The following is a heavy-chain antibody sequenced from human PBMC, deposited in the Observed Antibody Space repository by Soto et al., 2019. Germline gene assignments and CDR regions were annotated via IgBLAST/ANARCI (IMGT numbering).Heavy chain of an antibody. CDR2: IFHSGST. V-gene: IGHV4-39*01. J-gene: IGHJ1*01. D-gene: IGHD4-17*01. CDR3: SRLNDYVEYFQH. CDR1: GGSIRSSPYY. Sequence: QLQLQESGPGLVKPSETLSLNCSVSGGSIRSSPYYWGWIRQPPGKGLEYIGSIFHSGSTNYNPPRQNRNTISVDTSKNKLSLQLTSVTTADPAVYYCSRLNDYVEYFQHWGQGALVTVSS.